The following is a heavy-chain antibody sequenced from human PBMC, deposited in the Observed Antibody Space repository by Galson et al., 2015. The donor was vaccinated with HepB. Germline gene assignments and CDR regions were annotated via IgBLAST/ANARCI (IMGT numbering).Heavy chain of an antibody. CDR1: GYTFTSYG. V-gene: IGHV1-18*04. CDR3: AREQRGYVAVAGAGDY. J-gene: IGHJ4*02. D-gene: IGHD6-19*01. Sequence: SVKVSCKASGYTFTSYGISWVRQAPGQGLEWMGWISAYNGNTNYAQKLQGRVTMTTDTSTSTAYMELRSLRSDDTAVYYCAREQRGYVAVAGAGDYWGQGTLVTVSS. CDR2: ISAYNGNT.